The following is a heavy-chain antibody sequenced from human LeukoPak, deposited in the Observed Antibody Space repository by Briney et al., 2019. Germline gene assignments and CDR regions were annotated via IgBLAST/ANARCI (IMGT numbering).Heavy chain of an antibody. V-gene: IGHV3-7*04. Sequence: GGSLRLSCAASGFTFSSYWMNWVRQAPGKGLEWVANIKEDGSEKYYVDSVKGRFTISRDNAKNSLYLQMNSLRAEDTAVYYCSGGSRFVDYWGQGTLVTVSS. J-gene: IGHJ4*02. D-gene: IGHD3-10*01. CDR1: GFTFSSYW. CDR2: IKEDGSEK. CDR3: SGGSRFVDY.